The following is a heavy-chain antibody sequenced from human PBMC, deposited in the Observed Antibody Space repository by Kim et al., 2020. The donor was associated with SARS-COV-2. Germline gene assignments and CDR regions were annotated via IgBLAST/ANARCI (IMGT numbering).Heavy chain of an antibody. CDR3: AKQAGSHDGLDV. D-gene: IGHD3-10*01. J-gene: IGHJ3*01. CDR1: GDTLSSYT. V-gene: IGHV1-69*08. CDR2: VIPILGTA. Sequence: SVKVSCKASGDTLSSYTITWVRQAPGQGLEWVGNVIPILGTANYAQRWQGRVTITADELTNTAYMELSGLRSDDTAVYYCAKQAGSHDGLDVWGQGTMV.